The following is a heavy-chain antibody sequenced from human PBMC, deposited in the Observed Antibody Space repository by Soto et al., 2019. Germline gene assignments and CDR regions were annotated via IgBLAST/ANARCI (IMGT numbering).Heavy chain of an antibody. CDR3: ARGSAGSESVVVVPAIDFYSFDT. J-gene: IGHJ4*02. D-gene: IGHD2-15*01. Sequence: QVQLVESGVGVVQPGRSLRLSGAASGFTLSSYGMHWVRKAPGKGLEWVAVIWYDGDKKYYADSVKVRFTISRDESKNTVYLHMSSLRGEDTGVYYCARGSAGSESVVVVPAIDFYSFDTWGQGTLVSVSS. CDR2: IWYDGDKK. CDR1: GFTLSSYG. V-gene: IGHV3-33*01.